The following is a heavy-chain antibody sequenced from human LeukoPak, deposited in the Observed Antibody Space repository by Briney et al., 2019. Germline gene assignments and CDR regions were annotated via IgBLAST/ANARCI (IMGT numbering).Heavy chain of an antibody. CDR2: IYYSGST. CDR1: VGFISASSYY. V-gene: IGHV4-39*01. Sequence: SETLSLTCTLSVGFISASSYYWPGIRQPPGKGLEGIGSIYYSGSTSYNPSLKSRVTMSVDTSENQFSLKVTSVTAADTAIYYCGSNVSAMLEPVRLLGYNCYDRWGQGALVTVSS. J-gene: IGHJ5*02. D-gene: IGHD2-15*01. CDR3: GSNVSAMLEPVRLLGYNCYDR.